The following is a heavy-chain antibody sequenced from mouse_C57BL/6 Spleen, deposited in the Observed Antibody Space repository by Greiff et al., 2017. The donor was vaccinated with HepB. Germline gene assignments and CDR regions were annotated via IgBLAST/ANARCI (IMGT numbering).Heavy chain of an antibody. V-gene: IGHV5-16*01. D-gene: IGHD2-4*01. Sequence: EVKLMESEGGLVQPGSSMKLSCTASGFTFSDYYMAWVRQVPEKGLEWVANINYDGSSTYYLDSLKSRFIISRDNAKNILYLQMSSLKSEDTATYYCARVYYESAMDYWGQGTSVTVSS. CDR3: ARVYYESAMDY. J-gene: IGHJ4*01. CDR2: INYDGSST. CDR1: GFTFSDYY.